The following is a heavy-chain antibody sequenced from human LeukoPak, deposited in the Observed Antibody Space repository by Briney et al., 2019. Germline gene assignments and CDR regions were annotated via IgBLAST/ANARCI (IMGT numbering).Heavy chain of an antibody. D-gene: IGHD5-18*01. J-gene: IGHJ4*02. CDR1: GGSISRSNW. V-gene: IGHV4-4*02. Sequence: SGTLSLTCAVSGGSISRSNWWTWVRQSPGKGLEWIGEIYHGGSNNYNPSLKSRVTISVDKSKNQFSLNVNSVTAADTAVYYCARTGNTAMVPLDYWGQGTLVTVSS. CDR2: IYHGGSN. CDR3: ARTGNTAMVPLDY.